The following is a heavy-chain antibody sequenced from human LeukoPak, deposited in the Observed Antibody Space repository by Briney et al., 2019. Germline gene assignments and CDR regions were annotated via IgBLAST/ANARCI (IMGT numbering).Heavy chain of an antibody. CDR3: ARSSSTSSYTY. CDR2: ISISSTTI. Sequence: GGSLRLSCAASGFTFSSYSMNWVRQAPAKGLEWVSYISISSTTIYYADSVEGRFTISRDNAKNSLYLQMNSLRAEDTAVYYCARSSSTSSYTYWGQGTLVTVSS. J-gene: IGHJ4*02. V-gene: IGHV3-48*01. D-gene: IGHD2-2*02. CDR1: GFTFSSYS.